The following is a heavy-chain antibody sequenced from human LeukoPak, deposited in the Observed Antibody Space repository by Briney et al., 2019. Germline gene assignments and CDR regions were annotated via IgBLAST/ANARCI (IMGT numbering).Heavy chain of an antibody. CDR3: AKEYYVLLVYALGGSFDY. V-gene: IGHV3-23*01. D-gene: IGHD2-8*02. J-gene: IGHJ4*02. CDR2: ISGNGRST. CDR1: GFTFSSYA. Sequence: GGSLRLSCAASGFTFSSYAMSWVRQAPGEGLEWVSTISGNGRSTYYGDSVKGRFTISRDNSKNTLSLQMNSLRAEDTAVYYCAKEYYVLLVYALGGSFDYWGRGTLVTVSS.